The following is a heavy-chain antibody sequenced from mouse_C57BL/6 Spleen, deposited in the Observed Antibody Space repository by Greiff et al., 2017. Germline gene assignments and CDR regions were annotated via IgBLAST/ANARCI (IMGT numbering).Heavy chain of an antibody. V-gene: IGHV1-81*01. Sequence: QVQLQQSGAELARPGASVKLSCKASGYTFTSYGISWVKQRTGQGLEWIGEIYPRSGNTYYNEKFKGKATLTADKSSSTAYMELRSLTSEDSAVYVCARYNWDKEDFDVWGTGTTVSVSS. CDR3: ARYNWDKEDFDV. CDR1: GYTFTSYG. CDR2: IYPRSGNT. D-gene: IGHD4-1*01. J-gene: IGHJ1*03.